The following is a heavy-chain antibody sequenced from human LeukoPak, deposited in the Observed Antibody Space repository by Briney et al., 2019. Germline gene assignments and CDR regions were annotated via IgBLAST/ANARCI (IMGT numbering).Heavy chain of an antibody. CDR1: RFTFSNYG. V-gene: IGHV3-30*02. J-gene: IGHJ3*02. CDR2: IQYDGSNK. Sequence: GGSLRLSCAASRFTFSNYGMHWVRQAPGKGLEWVAFIQYDGSNKYYADSVKGRFTISRDNSKNTLYLQMNSLRAEDTAVYYCAKPSPDAFDIWGQGTMVTVSS. CDR3: AKPSPDAFDI.